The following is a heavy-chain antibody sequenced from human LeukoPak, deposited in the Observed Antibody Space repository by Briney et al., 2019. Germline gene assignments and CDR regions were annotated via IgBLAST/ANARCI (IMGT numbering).Heavy chain of an antibody. CDR3: ARDENWFDP. J-gene: IGHJ5*02. Sequence: ASVKVSCKASGYTFTSYGISWVRQATGQGLEWMGWMNPNSGNTGYAQKFQGRVTMTRNTSISTAYMELSSLRSDDTAVYYCARDENWFDPWGQGTLVTVSS. CDR2: MNPNSGNT. CDR1: GYTFTSYG. V-gene: IGHV1-8*02.